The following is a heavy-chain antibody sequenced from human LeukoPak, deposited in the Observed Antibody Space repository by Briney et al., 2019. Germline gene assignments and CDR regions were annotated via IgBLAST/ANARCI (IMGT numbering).Heavy chain of an antibody. Sequence: SETLSLTCAVYGLSFCGYYWSWIRQPPGKGREWMGEINHSGSTNYNPSLKSRVTISVDTSNNQFSLKLSSVTAAHTAVYYCARAWGVVHYHNDAFDIWGQGTMVTVSS. J-gene: IGHJ3*02. CDR1: GLSFCGYY. CDR2: INHSGST. V-gene: IGHV4-34*01. D-gene: IGHD3-3*01. CDR3: ARAWGVVHYHNDAFDI.